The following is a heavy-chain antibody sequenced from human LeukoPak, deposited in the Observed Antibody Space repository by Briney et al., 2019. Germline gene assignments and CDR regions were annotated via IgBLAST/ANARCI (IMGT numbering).Heavy chain of an antibody. CDR1: GFTFSSYA. J-gene: IGHJ3*02. Sequence: GGSLRLSCAASGFTFSSYAMHWVRQAPGKGLEWVAVISYDGSNKYYADSVEGRFTISRDNSKNTLYLQMNSLRAEDTAVYYCAYSSGYLDAFDIWGQGTMVTVSS. V-gene: IGHV3-30-3*01. CDR3: AYSSGYLDAFDI. D-gene: IGHD3-3*01. CDR2: ISYDGSNK.